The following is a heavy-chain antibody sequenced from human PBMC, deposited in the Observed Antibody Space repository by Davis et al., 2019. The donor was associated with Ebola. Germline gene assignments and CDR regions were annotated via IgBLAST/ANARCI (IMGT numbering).Heavy chain of an antibody. CDR2: IYAGGST. Sequence: GESLKISCAASGFSVSSNYMSWVRQAPGKGLEWVSVIYAGGSTYYAVSVKGRFTISRDNSKNTLYLQMNSLRAEDTAAYYCATLRGGDYFDYWGQGTLVTVSS. CDR1: GFSVSSNY. V-gene: IGHV3-66*01. J-gene: IGHJ4*02. CDR3: ATLRGGDYFDY. D-gene: IGHD1-26*01.